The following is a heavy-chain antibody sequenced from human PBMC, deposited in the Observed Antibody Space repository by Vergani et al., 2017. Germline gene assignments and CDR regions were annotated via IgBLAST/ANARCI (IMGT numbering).Heavy chain of an antibody. D-gene: IGHD6-19*01. CDR3: ASDTHSGQRANR. Sequence: QLQLQESGPGLVKSSETLSLTCSVSFDSIRNLYCNWIRQPPGKGLEWIGSIHYSENTNYHPSLKTRVTISVDTSKNQFSLTLTSVTAADTAVSYCASDTHSGQRANRWGQGILVTVTS. CDR2: IHYSENT. J-gene: IGHJ5*02. V-gene: IGHV4-59*11. CDR1: FDSIRNLY.